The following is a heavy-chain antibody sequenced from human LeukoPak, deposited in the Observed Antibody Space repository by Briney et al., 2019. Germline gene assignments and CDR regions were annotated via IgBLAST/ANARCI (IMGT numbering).Heavy chain of an antibody. D-gene: IGHD6-19*01. Sequence: SETLSLTCAVYSEPFIGHFWSWIRQPPGKGLEWIGYIYYSGSTNYNPSLKSRVTISVDTSKDQFSLKLSSVTAADTAVYYCARGGVAVAGYNWFDPWGQGTLVTVSS. CDR3: ARGGVAVAGYNWFDP. J-gene: IGHJ5*02. V-gene: IGHV4-59*11. CDR2: IYYSGST. CDR1: SEPFIGHF.